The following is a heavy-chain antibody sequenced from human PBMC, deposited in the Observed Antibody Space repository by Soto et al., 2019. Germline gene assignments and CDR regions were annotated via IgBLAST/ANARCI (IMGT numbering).Heavy chain of an antibody. V-gene: IGHV4-31*03. D-gene: IGHD3-10*01. CDR2: IYYSGST. CDR3: ASPFAGAAYMDV. CDR1: GGSISSGGYY. J-gene: IGHJ6*03. Sequence: TLSLTCTVSGGSISSGGYYWSWIRQHPGKGLEWIGYIYYSGSTYYNPSLKSRVIISVGTSKNQFFLKLSSVTAADTAVYYCASPFAGAAYMDVWGKGTTVTVSS.